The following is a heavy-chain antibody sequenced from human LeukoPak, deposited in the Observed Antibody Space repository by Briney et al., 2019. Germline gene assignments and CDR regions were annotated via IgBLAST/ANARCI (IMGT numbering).Heavy chain of an antibody. V-gene: IGHV4-59*08. CDR1: GGSISNYY. D-gene: IGHD4/OR15-4a*01. Sequence: SETLSLTCTVSGGSISNYYWSWIRQPPGKGLEWIGYIYYSGGTRYSPSLKGRVTISVDTSKKQFSLKLSSVTAADTAVYYCARAAETMGDAFDIWGQGTMVTVSS. CDR3: ARAAETMGDAFDI. J-gene: IGHJ3*02. CDR2: IYYSGGT.